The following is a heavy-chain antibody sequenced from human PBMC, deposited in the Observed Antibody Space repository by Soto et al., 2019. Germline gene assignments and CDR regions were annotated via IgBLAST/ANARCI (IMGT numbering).Heavy chain of an antibody. Sequence: PGGSLRLSCAASGFTFSSYAMHWVRQAPGKGLEWVAVISYDGSNKYYADSVKGRFTISRDNSKNTLYLQMNSLRAEDTAVYYCARVSDFWSGYYTHLENWFDPWGQGXLVTVYS. CDR1: GFTFSSYA. V-gene: IGHV3-30-3*01. CDR3: ARVSDFWSGYYTHLENWFDP. CDR2: ISYDGSNK. D-gene: IGHD3-3*01. J-gene: IGHJ5*02.